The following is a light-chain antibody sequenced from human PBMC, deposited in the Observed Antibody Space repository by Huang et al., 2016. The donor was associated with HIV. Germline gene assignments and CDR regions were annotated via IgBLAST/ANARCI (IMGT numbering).Light chain of an antibody. CDR3: QQRSNWPWT. J-gene: IGKJ1*01. CDR2: DAS. V-gene: IGKV3-11*01. CDR1: QSVRSY. Sequence: IVLTQCPATLSLSPGERATLSCRASQSVRSYLAWYQQKPGQAPRLLIYDASNRATGIPARFSGGGSGTDFTLTISSLEPEDFAVYYCQQRSNWPWTFGQGTKVEIK.